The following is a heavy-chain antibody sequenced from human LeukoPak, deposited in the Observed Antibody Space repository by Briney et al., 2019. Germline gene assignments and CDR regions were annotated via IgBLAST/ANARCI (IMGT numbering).Heavy chain of an antibody. CDR2: IYYSGST. CDR3: ARINTMVRGVIIKDYYYGMDV. Sequence: PSQTLSLTCTVSDGSISSGGYYWSWIRQHPGKGLEWIGYIYYSGSTYYNPSLKSRVTISVDTSKNQFSLKLSSVTAADTAVYYCARINTMVRGVIIKDYYYGMDVWGQGTTVTVSS. D-gene: IGHD3-10*01. J-gene: IGHJ6*02. V-gene: IGHV4-31*03. CDR1: DGSISSGGYY.